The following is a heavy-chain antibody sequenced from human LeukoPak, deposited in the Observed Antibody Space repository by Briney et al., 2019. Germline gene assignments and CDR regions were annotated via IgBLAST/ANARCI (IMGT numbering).Heavy chain of an antibody. CDR2: ISTGSSTI. J-gene: IGHJ4*02. Sequence: GGSLRLSCAVSGFTFSSYSMNWVRQAPGKGLEWVSYISTGSSTIYYADSVKGRFTISRDNSKNTLYLQMNSLRAEDTAVYYCAKAASGTRSYYFDYWGQGTLVTVSS. CDR1: GFTFSSYS. CDR3: AKAASGTRSYYFDY. V-gene: IGHV3-48*01. D-gene: IGHD6-6*01.